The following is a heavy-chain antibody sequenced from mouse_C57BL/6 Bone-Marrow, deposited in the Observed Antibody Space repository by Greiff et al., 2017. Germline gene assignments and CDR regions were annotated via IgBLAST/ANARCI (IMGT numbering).Heavy chain of an antibody. CDR1: GYTFTSYW. V-gene: IGHV1-61*01. CDR2: IYPSDSET. Sequence: QVQLQQPGAELVRPGSSVKLSCKASGYTFTSYWMDWVKQRPGQGLEWIGNIYPSDSETHYNQKFKDKATLTVDKSSSTAYMQLSSLTSEDSAVYYCARWAITTALYYFDHWGQGTTLTVSS. D-gene: IGHD2-4*01. J-gene: IGHJ2*01. CDR3: ARWAITTALYYFDH.